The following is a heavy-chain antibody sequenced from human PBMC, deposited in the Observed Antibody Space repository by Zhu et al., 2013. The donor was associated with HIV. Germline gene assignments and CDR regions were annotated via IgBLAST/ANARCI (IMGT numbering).Heavy chain of an antibody. CDR1: GYTFTSYD. CDR2: MNPNSGNT. V-gene: IGHV1-8*01. J-gene: IGHJ6*02. Sequence: QVQLVQSGAEVKKPGASVKVSCKASGYTFTSYDINWVRQATGQGLEWMGWMNPNSGNTGYAQKFQGRVTMARNTSISTAYMELSSLRSEDTSVYYCARPPGVFGAPIYGMDVWGQGTTVTVSS. CDR3: ARPPGVFGAPIYGMDV. D-gene: IGHD3-3*01.